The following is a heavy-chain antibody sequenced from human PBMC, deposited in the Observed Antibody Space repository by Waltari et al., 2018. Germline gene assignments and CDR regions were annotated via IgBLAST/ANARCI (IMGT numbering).Heavy chain of an antibody. CDR1: GGSIRSSTYS. Sequence: QLHLQESGPGLVKPSATLSLTCTVPGGSIRSSTYSWGWIRQAPGKGLEWIGSIYESGSIYYNPSLNSRVSLSVDTSNNQFSLQLSSVTAADTAVYYCARHGRVVDVVVVVAATLIDYWGQGTLVTVSS. CDR3: ARHGRVVDVVVVVAATLIDY. J-gene: IGHJ4*02. CDR2: IYESGSI. D-gene: IGHD2-15*01. V-gene: IGHV4-39*01.